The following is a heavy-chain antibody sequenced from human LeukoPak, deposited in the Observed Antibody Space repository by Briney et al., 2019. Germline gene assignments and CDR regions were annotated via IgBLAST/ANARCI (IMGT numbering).Heavy chain of an antibody. CDR1: GFTFSSYA. D-gene: IGHD3-10*01. V-gene: IGHV3-23*01. CDR3: YYYGSGSYYLDDY. Sequence: GGSLRLSCAASGFTFSSYAMTWVRQAPGKGLQWVSTVSGGGDNSYFADSVKGRFTISRDSSKNTLYLQMNSLRAEDTAVYYPYYYGSGSYYLDDYWGQGTLVTVSS. CDR2: VSGGGDNS. J-gene: IGHJ4*02.